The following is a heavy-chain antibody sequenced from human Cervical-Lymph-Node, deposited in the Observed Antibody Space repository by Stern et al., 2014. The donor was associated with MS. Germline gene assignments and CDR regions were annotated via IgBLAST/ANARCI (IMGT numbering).Heavy chain of an antibody. CDR3: ARLQRQTAASY. CDR1: GYSFTGYH. V-gene: IGHV1-2*06. D-gene: IGHD2-15*01. CDR2: IDPNTGGA. Sequence: QVQLVQSGAEVKRPGASVQVSCKASGYSFTGYHLHWVRQAPGQGLEWMGRIDPNTGGATYAQKFQGRVTMTRDTSTSTGYMEVITLRSDDTAVYYCARLQRQTAASYWGQGTLVTVSS. J-gene: IGHJ4*02.